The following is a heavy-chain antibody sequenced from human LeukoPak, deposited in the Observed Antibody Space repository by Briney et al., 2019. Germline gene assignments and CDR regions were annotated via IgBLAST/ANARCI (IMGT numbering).Heavy chain of an antibody. CDR2: FSGSGGST. CDR1: GFTFSIYA. CDR3: AKGIYYYYYMDV. J-gene: IGHJ6*03. Sequence: GGSLRLSCAASGFTFSIYAMNWVRQAPGKGLEWVSAFSGSGGSTYYADSVKGRFTIYRDNSKSTLYLQMNSLRAEDTAIYYCAKGIYYYYYMDVWGKGTTVTVSS. V-gene: IGHV3-23*01. D-gene: IGHD3-10*01.